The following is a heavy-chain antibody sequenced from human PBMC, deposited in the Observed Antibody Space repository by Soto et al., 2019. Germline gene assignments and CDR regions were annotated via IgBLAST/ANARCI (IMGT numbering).Heavy chain of an antibody. D-gene: IGHD3-10*01. V-gene: IGHV1-69*13. J-gene: IGHJ6*02. Sequence: GASVKVSCKASGGTFNSYAISWARQAHGQGLEWMGGINPIFGTANYAQKFQGRVTITADESTSTAYMELSSLRSEDTAVYYCARDLKLSHGSGSYYSYYYYSGMDVWGQGTTVTVSS. CDR1: GGTFNSYA. CDR2: INPIFGTA. CDR3: ARDLKLSHGSGSYYSYYYYSGMDV.